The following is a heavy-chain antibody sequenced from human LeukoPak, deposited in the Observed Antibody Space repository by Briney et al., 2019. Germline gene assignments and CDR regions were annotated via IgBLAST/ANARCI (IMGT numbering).Heavy chain of an antibody. V-gene: IGHV1-2*02. D-gene: IGHD4-17*01. CDR1: GYTFTGYY. Sequence: ASVKVSCKASGYTFTGYYIHWVRQAPGQGLEWMGWINPNSGGTNYAQKFQGRVTMTRDTSISTAYMELRRLRSDDSAVYSCARGDYGDYLGYYFDYWGQGTLVTVSS. CDR3: ARGDYGDYLGYYFDY. J-gene: IGHJ4*02. CDR2: INPNSGGT.